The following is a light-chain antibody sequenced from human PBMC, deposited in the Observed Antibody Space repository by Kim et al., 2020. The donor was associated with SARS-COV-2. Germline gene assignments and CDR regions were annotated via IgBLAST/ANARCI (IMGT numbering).Light chain of an antibody. V-gene: IGKV3D-7*01. CDR1: QSGISRY. Sequence: GDRVPLSCGASQSGISRYLTWYQQKPGQAPRLLIYGASTRATGIPARCSGSGSGTDFTLTIRSLQPEDFAVYYCQQDYNLPPITFGQGTRLEIK. J-gene: IGKJ5*01. CDR2: GAS. CDR3: QQDYNLPPIT.